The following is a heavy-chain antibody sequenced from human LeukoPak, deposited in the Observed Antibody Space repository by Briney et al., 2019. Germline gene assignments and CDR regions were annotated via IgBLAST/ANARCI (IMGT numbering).Heavy chain of an antibody. CDR2: ISGSGGST. CDR1: GFTFSSYA. CDR3: AKGITIFGVVAMDV. D-gene: IGHD3-3*01. Sequence: GGSLRLSCAASGFTFSSYAMSWVRQAPGKGLEWVSAISGSGGSTYYADSVKGRFTISRDNSKNTLYLQMNSLRAEDTAVYYCAKGITIFGVVAMDVWGKGTTVTVSS. J-gene: IGHJ6*03. V-gene: IGHV3-23*01.